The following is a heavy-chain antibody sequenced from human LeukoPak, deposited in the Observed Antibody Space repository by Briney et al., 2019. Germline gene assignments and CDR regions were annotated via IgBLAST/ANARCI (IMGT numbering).Heavy chain of an antibody. CDR2: ISYDGSNK. Sequence: GGSLRLSCAASGFTFSSYGMHWVRQAPGKGLEWVAVISYDGSNKYYADSVKGRFTISRDNSKNTLYLQMNSLRAEDTAVYYCAKVQKKRYCSGSCYDLDYWGQGTLVTVSS. CDR3: AKVQKKRYCSGSCYDLDY. CDR1: GFTFSSYG. J-gene: IGHJ4*02. D-gene: IGHD2-15*01. V-gene: IGHV3-30*18.